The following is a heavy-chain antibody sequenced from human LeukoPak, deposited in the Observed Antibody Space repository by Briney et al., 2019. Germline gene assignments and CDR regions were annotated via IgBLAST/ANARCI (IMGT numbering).Heavy chain of an antibody. CDR1: GFTFSSYA. J-gene: IGHJ5*02. D-gene: IGHD3-10*01. V-gene: IGHV3-23*01. CDR2: ISGSGGST. CDR3: AKDPQRVYGSGSYFNWFDP. Sequence: GGSLRLSCAASGFTFSSYAMSWVRQAPGKGLKWVSAISGSGGSTYYADSVKGRFTISRDNSKNTLYLQMNSLRAEDTAVYYCAKDPQRVYGSGSYFNWFDPWGQGTLVTVSS.